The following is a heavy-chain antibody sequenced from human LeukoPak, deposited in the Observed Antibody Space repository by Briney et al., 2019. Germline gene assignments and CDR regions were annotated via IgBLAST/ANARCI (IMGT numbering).Heavy chain of an antibody. CDR3: ARDLSPTSIWNAVSASTHPENFDC. Sequence: GGSLRLSCAVSGFTVSNDYMSWVRQAPGKGLELVSVISYDGSKTYYADSVKGRFAISRDNSKNTLYLQVNSLGVEDTAVYYCARDLSPTSIWNAVSASTHPENFDCWGRGTLVTVSS. CDR1: GFTVSNDY. D-gene: IGHD1-1*01. V-gene: IGHV3-30*09. J-gene: IGHJ4*02. CDR2: ISYDGSKT.